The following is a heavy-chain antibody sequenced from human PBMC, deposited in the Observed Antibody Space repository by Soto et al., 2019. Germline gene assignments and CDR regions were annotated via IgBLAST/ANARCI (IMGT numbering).Heavy chain of an antibody. CDR3: ARSWIFGVVIAPYYYGMDV. CDR2: IIPTVGTA. V-gene: IGHV1-69*13. Sequence: GASVKVTCKASGGTFSSYAISWVGQAPGQGLEWMGGIIPTVGTANYAQKFQGRVTITADGSTSTAYMELSSLRSEDTAVYYCARSWIFGVVIAPYYYGMDVWGQGTTVTVSS. D-gene: IGHD3-3*01. CDR1: GGTFSSYA. J-gene: IGHJ6*02.